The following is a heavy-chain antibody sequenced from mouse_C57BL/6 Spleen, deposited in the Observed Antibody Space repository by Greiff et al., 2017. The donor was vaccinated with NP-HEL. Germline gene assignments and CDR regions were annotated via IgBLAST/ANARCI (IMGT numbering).Heavy chain of an antibody. CDR1: GYAFTNYL. CDR3: ARADGYDPMDY. V-gene: IGHV1-54*01. D-gene: IGHD2-2*01. CDR2: INPGSGGT. Sequence: QVQLQQSGAELVRPGTSVKVSCKASGYAFTNYLIEWVKQRPGQGLEWIGVINPGSGGTKYNEKFKGKATLTVDKSSSTAYMQLSSLTSEDSAVYFCARADGYDPMDYWGQGTSVTVSS. J-gene: IGHJ4*01.